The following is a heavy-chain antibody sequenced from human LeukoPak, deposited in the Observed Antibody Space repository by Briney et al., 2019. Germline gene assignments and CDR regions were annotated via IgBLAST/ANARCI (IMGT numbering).Heavy chain of an antibody. CDR3: AREGSDWFLDY. CDR2: INGGNGNT. J-gene: IGHJ4*02. D-gene: IGHD3-9*01. Sequence: ASVKVSCKASGYTFTTYAMHWVRQAPGQRLERMGWINGGNGNTKYSQKFQGRVTITRDTSASTAYMELSSLRSEDTAVYYCAREGSDWFLDYWGQGTLVTVSS. CDR1: GYTFTTYA. V-gene: IGHV1-3*01.